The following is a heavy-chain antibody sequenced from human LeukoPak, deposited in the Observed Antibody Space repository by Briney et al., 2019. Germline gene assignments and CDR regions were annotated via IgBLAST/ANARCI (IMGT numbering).Heavy chain of an antibody. Sequence: GGSLRPSCAASGFSFSEHSMNWVRQAPGKGLEWVSNIRGSSSAMNYADSVKGRFTISRDNAKNSLYLEMSSLRAEDTAVYYCARDRDWSFDYWGLGTLVSVSS. CDR1: GFSFSEHS. D-gene: IGHD3-9*01. V-gene: IGHV3-48*04. CDR2: IRGSSSAM. J-gene: IGHJ4*02. CDR3: ARDRDWSFDY.